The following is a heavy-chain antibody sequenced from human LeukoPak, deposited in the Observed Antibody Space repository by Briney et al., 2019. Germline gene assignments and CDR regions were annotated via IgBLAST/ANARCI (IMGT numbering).Heavy chain of an antibody. D-gene: IGHD3-22*01. CDR2: INPSGGST. CDR3: ARVNYDSSGYTPKGYFDY. J-gene: IGHJ4*02. CDR1: GYTFTSYY. Sequence: ASVKVSCKASGYTFTSYYMHWVRRAPGQGLEWMGIINPSGGSTSYAQKFQGRVTMTRDMSTSTVYMELSSLRSEDTAVYYCARVNYDSSGYTPKGYFDYWGQGTLVTVSS. V-gene: IGHV1-46*01.